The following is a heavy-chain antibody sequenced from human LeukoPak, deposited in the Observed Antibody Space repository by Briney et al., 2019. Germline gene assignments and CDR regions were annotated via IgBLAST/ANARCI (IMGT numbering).Heavy chain of an antibody. D-gene: IGHD2-2*01. CDR1: GGTFSSYT. CDR2: IIPILGIA. Sequence: AASVKVSCKASGGTFSSYTISWVRQAPGQGLEWMGRIIPILGIANYAQKFQGRVTITADKSTSTAYMELSSLRSEDAAVYYCARGPIVVVPAAPDYYYMDVWGKGTTVTVSS. V-gene: IGHV1-69*02. J-gene: IGHJ6*03. CDR3: ARGPIVVVPAAPDYYYMDV.